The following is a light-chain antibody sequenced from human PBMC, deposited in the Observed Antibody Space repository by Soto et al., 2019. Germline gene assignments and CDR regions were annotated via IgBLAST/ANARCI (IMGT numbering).Light chain of an antibody. J-gene: IGKJ1*01. V-gene: IGKV1-39*01. Sequence: DIKMNHSPSSLSASVGDRVTITCRASQSISSYLNWYQQKPGKAPKLLIYAASSLQSGVPSRFSGSGSGTDFTLTISSLQPEDFATYYCQQSYSTPRTFGQGTMV. CDR3: QQSYSTPRT. CDR1: QSISSY. CDR2: AAS.